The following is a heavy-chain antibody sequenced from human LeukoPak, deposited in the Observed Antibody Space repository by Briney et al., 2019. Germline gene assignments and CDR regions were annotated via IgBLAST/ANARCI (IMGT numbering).Heavy chain of an antibody. J-gene: IGHJ4*02. CDR3: ARDRLTSGSYFFDY. D-gene: IGHD1-26*01. Sequence: PGGSLRLSCAASAFTFSDYSMNWVRQAPGKGLEWISYISGRSSTIYYADPVRGRFTISRDNAKNSMYPQMNSLRAEDTAVYYCARDRLTSGSYFFDYWGQGTLVTVSS. CDR1: AFTFSDYS. CDR2: ISGRSSTI. V-gene: IGHV3-48*01.